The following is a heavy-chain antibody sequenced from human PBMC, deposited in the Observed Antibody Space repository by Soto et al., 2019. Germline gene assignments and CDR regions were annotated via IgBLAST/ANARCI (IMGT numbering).Heavy chain of an antibody. CDR1: GFTFSSYA. CDR3: ARELGDYYDSSGYYPYYFDL. V-gene: IGHV3-64*01. Sequence: EVQLVESGGGLVQPGGSLRLSCAASGFTFSSYAMHWIRQAPGKGLDYVSAITPNGGSTYYANSVKGRFSISRDNSKNTLYLQMGSLRAEDMAVYYCARELGDYYDSSGYYPYYFDLWGQGTRVTVSS. CDR2: ITPNGGST. D-gene: IGHD3-22*01. J-gene: IGHJ4*02.